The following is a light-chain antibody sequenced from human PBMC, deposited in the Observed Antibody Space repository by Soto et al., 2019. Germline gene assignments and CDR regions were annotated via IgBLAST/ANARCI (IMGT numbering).Light chain of an antibody. V-gene: IGLV2-8*01. CDR3: SSFAGGGNPVL. CDR1: SSDVGGYNY. J-gene: IGLJ2*01. Sequence: QSALTQPPSASGSLGQSVTISCTGTSSDVGGYNYVSWPQQHPGKAPKLMLYEVTKRPSGVPDCFSGSKSGNTASLTVSGLQAEDEADYYCSSFAGGGNPVLFGGGTKLTVL. CDR2: EVT.